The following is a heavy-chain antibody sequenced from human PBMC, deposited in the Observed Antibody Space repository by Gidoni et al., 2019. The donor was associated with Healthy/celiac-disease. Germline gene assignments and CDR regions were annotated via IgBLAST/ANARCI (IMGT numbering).Heavy chain of an antibody. CDR2: IWYDGSNK. D-gene: IGHD3-10*01. CDR3: ARDRGYGSGSYYSWVYYGMDV. J-gene: IGHJ6*02. CDR1: GFPFSSYG. Sequence: QVQLVESGGGVVQPGRSLRLSCAASGFPFSSYGMHWVRQAPGKGLEWVAVIWYDGSNKYYADSVKGRFTISRDNSKNTLYLQMNSLRAEDTAVYYCARDRGYGSGSYYSWVYYGMDVWGQGTTVTVSS. V-gene: IGHV3-33*01.